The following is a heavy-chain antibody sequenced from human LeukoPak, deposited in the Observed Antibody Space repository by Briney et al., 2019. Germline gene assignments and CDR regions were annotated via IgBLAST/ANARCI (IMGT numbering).Heavy chain of an antibody. Sequence: GGSLRLSCAASGFTFSSYWMNWARQAPGKGLEWVVSINHNGNVNYYVDSVKGRFTISRDNAKDSLYLQMSNLRAEDTAVYFCARGGGLDVWGQGATVTVSS. CDR1: GFTFSSYW. J-gene: IGHJ6*02. CDR2: INHNGNVN. D-gene: IGHD3-16*01. V-gene: IGHV3-7*03. CDR3: ARGGGLDV.